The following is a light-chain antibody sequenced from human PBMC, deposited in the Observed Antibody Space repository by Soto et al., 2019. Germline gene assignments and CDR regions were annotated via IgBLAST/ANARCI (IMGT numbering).Light chain of an antibody. CDR1: QSIANF. J-gene: IGKJ4*01. V-gene: IGKV1-33*01. CDR3: QQYEDLPLT. Sequence: DVQMTQSPSSLSASVGDRVTITCKANQSIANFLNWFQHKPGEALKLLISDASHLELGVPSRFSGSRSGTDFVLDISNLQSEDVATYFCQQYEDLPLTFGGGTKVDI. CDR2: DAS.